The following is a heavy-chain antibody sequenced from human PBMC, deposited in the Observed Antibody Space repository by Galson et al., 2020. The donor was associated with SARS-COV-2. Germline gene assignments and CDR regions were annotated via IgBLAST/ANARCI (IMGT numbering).Heavy chain of an antibody. Sequence: SETLSLTCTVTGGSIRSGGYYWSWIRQHPGQGLEWIGYIYYSGSTYYNPTLKSRVTISVDTSKNQFSLKLSSVTAADTAVYYCASGYSSSWYGFDYWGQGTLVTVSS. CDR1: GGSIRSGGYY. J-gene: IGHJ4*02. CDR2: IYYSGST. V-gene: IGHV4-31*03. D-gene: IGHD6-13*01. CDR3: ASGYSSSWYGFDY.